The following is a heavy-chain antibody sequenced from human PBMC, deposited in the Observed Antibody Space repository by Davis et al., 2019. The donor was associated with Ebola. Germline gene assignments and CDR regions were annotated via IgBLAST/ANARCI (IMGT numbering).Heavy chain of an antibody. CDR2: IYYSGST. CDR1: GGSISSSSYY. CDR3: AKEMATLFDY. V-gene: IGHV4-39*02. J-gene: IGHJ4*02. Sequence: MPSETLSLTCTVSGGSISSSSYYWGWIRQPPGKGLEWIGSIYYSGSTYYNPSLKSRVTISVDTSKNQFSLKPSSVTAADTAVYYCAKEMATLFDYWGQGTLVTVSS. D-gene: IGHD5-24*01.